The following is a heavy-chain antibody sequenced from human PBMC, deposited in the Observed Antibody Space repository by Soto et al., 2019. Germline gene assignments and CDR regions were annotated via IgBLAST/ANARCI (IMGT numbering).Heavy chain of an antibody. CDR1: GFTFDDYR. CDR3: ARNLGTGSDYYYYMDV. J-gene: IGHJ6*03. V-gene: IGHV3-20*01. D-gene: IGHD1-1*01. Sequence: GGSLRLSCAASGFTFDDYRMSWVRQAPGKGLEWVSGINWNGGSTGYADSVKGRFTISRDNAKNSLYLQMNSLRAEDTALYHCARNLGTGSDYYYYMDVWGKGTTVTVSS. CDR2: INWNGGST.